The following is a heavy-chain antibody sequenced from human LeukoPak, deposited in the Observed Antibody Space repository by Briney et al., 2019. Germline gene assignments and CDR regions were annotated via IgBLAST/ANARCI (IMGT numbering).Heavy chain of an antibody. J-gene: IGHJ6*03. CDR2: IKQDGSEK. Sequence: PGGALRLACAASGFTFSSYAMSSVRQAPGKGLEWVANIKQDGSEKYYVDSVKGRFTISRDNAKNSLYLQMNSLRAEGTAVYYCAREEGYSFVYYMDVWGKGPTVTVSS. CDR3: AREEGYSFVYYMDV. V-gene: IGHV3-7*01. CDR1: GFTFSSYA. D-gene: IGHD5-18*01.